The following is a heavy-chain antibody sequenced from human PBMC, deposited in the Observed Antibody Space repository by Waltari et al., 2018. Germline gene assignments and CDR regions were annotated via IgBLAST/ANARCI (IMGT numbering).Heavy chain of an antibody. CDR2: IYYTGTT. CDR1: GGPIIRRSYY. Sequence: QLQLQESGPGLMKPSEPLSIPSPVSGGPIIRRSYYWGWIRQSPGKGLEWIASIYYTGTTYYNPTLESRVTISGDTSKNQFSLRLSSVTAADTAVYYCARHWKRNGYRFDPWGQGTLVTVSS. CDR3: ARHWKRNGYRFDP. J-gene: IGHJ5*02. V-gene: IGHV4-39*01. D-gene: IGHD5-12*01.